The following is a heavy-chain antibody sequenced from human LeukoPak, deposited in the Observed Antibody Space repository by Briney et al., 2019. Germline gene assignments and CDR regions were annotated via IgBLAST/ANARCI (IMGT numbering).Heavy chain of an antibody. CDR2: IHYSGST. CDR1: GDSISNYY. J-gene: IGHJ4*02. CDR3: ARVTAATPFDY. Sequence: SETLSLTCTVSGDSISNYYWSWFRQPPGKGLEWIAYIHYSGSTNYNPSLKSRVTISLDASKNQFSLKLSSVTAADTAVYFCARVTAATPFDYWGQGTLVTVSS. D-gene: IGHD2-21*02. V-gene: IGHV4-59*12.